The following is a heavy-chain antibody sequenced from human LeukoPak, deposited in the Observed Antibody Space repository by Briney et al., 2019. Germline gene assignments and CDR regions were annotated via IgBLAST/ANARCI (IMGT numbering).Heavy chain of an antibody. D-gene: IGHD3-9*01. Sequence: VASVKVSCTASGYTFTSYGISWVRQAPGQGLEWMGWISAYNGNTNYAQKLQGRVTMTTDTSTSTAYMELRSLRSDDTAVYYCARDVYYDILTGDYYYYMDVWGKGTTVTVSS. CDR2: ISAYNGNT. V-gene: IGHV1-18*01. CDR3: ARDVYYDILTGDYYYYMDV. CDR1: GYTFTSYG. J-gene: IGHJ6*03.